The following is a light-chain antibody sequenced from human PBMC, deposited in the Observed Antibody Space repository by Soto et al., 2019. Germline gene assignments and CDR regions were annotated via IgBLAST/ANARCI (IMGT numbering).Light chain of an antibody. CDR2: DAS. V-gene: IGKV1-5*01. J-gene: IGKJ1*01. CDR1: QSISSW. Sequence: DIQMTQSPSTLSASVGDRATITCRASQSISSWLAWYQQKPGKAPKLLIYDASSLESGVPSGFSGSGSGKEFTLTISSLQPDDFATYYCQQYNSYSWTFGQGSKVDIX. CDR3: QQYNSYSWT.